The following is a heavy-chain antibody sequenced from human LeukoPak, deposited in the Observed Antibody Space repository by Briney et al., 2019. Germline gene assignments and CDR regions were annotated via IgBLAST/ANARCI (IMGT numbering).Heavy chain of an antibody. CDR2: INHSGST. D-gene: IGHD6-19*01. Sequence: SETLSLTCAVYGGSFSGYYWSWIRQPPGKGLEWIGEINHSGSTNYNPSLKSRVTISVDTSKNQFSLKLSSVTAAGTAVYYCARDIAVAGSDYWGQGTLVTVSS. CDR3: ARDIAVAGSDY. J-gene: IGHJ4*02. V-gene: IGHV4-34*01. CDR1: GGSFSGYY.